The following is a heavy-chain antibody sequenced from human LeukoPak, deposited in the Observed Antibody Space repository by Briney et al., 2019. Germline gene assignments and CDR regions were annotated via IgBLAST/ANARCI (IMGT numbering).Heavy chain of an antibody. D-gene: IGHD6-13*01. J-gene: IGHJ2*01. V-gene: IGHV4-59*01. CDR3: ARVYYSSSYDYWYFDL. Sequence: NTSETLSLTCTVSGVSIRNYYWSWIRQPPGKGLEWIGYIYYSGSTNYNPSLKSRVTISVDTSKNQFSLKLSSVTAADTAVYYCARVYYSSSYDYWYFDLWGRGTLVTVSS. CDR1: GVSIRNYY. CDR2: IYYSGST.